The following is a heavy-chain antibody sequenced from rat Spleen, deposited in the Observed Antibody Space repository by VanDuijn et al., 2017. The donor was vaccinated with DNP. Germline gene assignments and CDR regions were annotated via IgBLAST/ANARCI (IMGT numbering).Heavy chain of an antibody. CDR1: GYSITSSYR. J-gene: IGHJ2*01. CDR3: ARWNIGTTTLDY. Sequence: EVQLQESGPGLVKPSQSLSLICSVTGYSITSSYRWSWIRKFPGNKLEWMGSINSAGTTKYNPSLKSRISITRDTSKNQLFLQVNSVTTEDTATYYCARWNIGTTTLDYWGQGVMVTVSS. D-gene: IGHD1-5*01. V-gene: IGHV3-3*01. CDR2: INSAGTT.